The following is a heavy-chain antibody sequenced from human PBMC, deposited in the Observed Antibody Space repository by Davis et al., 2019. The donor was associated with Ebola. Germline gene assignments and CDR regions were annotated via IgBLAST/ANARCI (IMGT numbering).Heavy chain of an antibody. V-gene: IGHV1-18*01. Sequence: ASVKVSCKASGYTFTSYGISWMRQAPGQGLQWVGWISGYNGNTKYGQKFQGRVAVTTDRSTNTVYMELRSLRSDDTAIYYCARDWGEYPGIAAAGNDYWGQGTLVTVSS. J-gene: IGHJ4*02. D-gene: IGHD6-13*01. CDR2: ISGYNGNT. CDR3: ARDWGEYPGIAAAGNDY. CDR1: GYTFTSYG.